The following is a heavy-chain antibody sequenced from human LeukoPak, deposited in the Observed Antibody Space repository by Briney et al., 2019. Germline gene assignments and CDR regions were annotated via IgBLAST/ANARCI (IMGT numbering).Heavy chain of an antibody. V-gene: IGHV4-34*01. CDR1: GGSFSGYY. CDR2: INHSGST. D-gene: IGHD3-10*01. CDR3: ARRGGSGSYSDYYGMDV. Sequence: SETLSLTCAVYGGSFSGYYWSWIRQPPGKGLEWIGEINHSGSTNYNPSLKSRVTISADTSKNQFSLKLSSVTAADTAVYHCARRGGSGSYSDYYGMDVWGQGTTVTVSS. J-gene: IGHJ6*02.